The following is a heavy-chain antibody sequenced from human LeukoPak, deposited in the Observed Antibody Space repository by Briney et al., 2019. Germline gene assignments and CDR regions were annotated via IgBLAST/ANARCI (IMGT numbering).Heavy chain of an antibody. CDR1: GGSISSYY. CDR2: IYYSGST. CDR3: ARHGNYYGSGSYYTKIDY. J-gene: IGHJ4*02. V-gene: IGHV4-59*08. D-gene: IGHD3-10*01. Sequence: SETLSLTCTVSGGSISSYYWSWIRQPPGKGLEWIGYIYYSGSTNYNPSLKSRVTISVDTSKNQFSLKLSSVTAADTAVYYCARHGNYYGSGSYYTKIDYWGQGTLVTVSS.